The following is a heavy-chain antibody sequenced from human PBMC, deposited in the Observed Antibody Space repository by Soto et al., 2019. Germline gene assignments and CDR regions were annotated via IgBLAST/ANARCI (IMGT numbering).Heavy chain of an antibody. Sequence: SVKVSCKASGGTFSSYAISWVRQAPGQGLEWMGGIIPIFGTANYAQKFQGRVTITADKSTSTAYMELSSLRSEDTAVYYCAREHLDFWSGYYTSLFDYWGQGTLVTVSS. CDR1: GGTFSSYA. V-gene: IGHV1-69*06. D-gene: IGHD3-3*01. CDR2: IIPIFGTA. J-gene: IGHJ4*02. CDR3: AREHLDFWSGYYTSLFDY.